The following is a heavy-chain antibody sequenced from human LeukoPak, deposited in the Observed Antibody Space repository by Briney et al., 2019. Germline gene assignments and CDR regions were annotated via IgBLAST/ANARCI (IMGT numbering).Heavy chain of an antibody. V-gene: IGHV3-66*01. Sequence: GGSLRLSCAASGFTFSSYAMSWVRQAPGKGLEWVSVIYSGGSTYYADSVKGRFTISRDNSKNTLYLQMNSLRAEDTAVYYCARDRTLGSGSYGDWGQGTLVTVSS. CDR1: GFTFSSYA. J-gene: IGHJ4*02. CDR3: ARDRTLGSGSYGD. CDR2: IYSGGST. D-gene: IGHD1-26*01.